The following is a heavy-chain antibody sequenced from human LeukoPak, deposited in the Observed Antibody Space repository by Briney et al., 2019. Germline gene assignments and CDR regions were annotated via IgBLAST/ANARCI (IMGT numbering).Heavy chain of an antibody. D-gene: IGHD2/OR15-2a*01. CDR3: ARAFLPFDY. Sequence: SETLSLTCTVFGGSISISSYYWGWVRQPPGKGLECIGSIYYSGSTYYNPSLKSADTIYVDTSKKQFSLKLSSMTTADTAVYYCARAFLPFDYWGQGTLVTVSS. J-gene: IGHJ4*02. CDR1: GGSISISSYY. V-gene: IGHV4-39*01. CDR2: IYYSGST.